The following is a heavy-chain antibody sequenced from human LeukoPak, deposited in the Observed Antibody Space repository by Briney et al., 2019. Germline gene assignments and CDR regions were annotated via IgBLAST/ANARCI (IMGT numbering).Heavy chain of an antibody. V-gene: IGHV3-30*02. Sequence: GGSLRLSCAASGFTFNNFAMHWVRQAPGKGLEWVAVIWYGGSNEYYADSVKGRFTISRDNSKNTVDLQMNSLRVEDTANYYCAKDIGGSYSGLDSWGLGTLVTVSS. CDR3: AKDIGGSYSGLDS. J-gene: IGHJ5*01. D-gene: IGHD1-26*01. CDR2: IWYGGSNE. CDR1: GFTFNNFA.